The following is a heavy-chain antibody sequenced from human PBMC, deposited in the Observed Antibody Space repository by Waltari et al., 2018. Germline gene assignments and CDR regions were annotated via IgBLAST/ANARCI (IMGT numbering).Heavy chain of an antibody. D-gene: IGHD6-13*01. CDR1: GGTFSSYA. V-gene: IGHV1-69*04. Sequence: QVQLVQSGAEVKKPGSSVKVSCKASGGTFSSYAISWVRQAPGQGLEWMGRSIPILGIANYAQKFQGRVTITADKSTSTAYMELSSLRSEDTAVYYCARDTAAAHTDYWGQGTLVTVSS. CDR2: SIPILGIA. CDR3: ARDTAAAHTDY. J-gene: IGHJ4*02.